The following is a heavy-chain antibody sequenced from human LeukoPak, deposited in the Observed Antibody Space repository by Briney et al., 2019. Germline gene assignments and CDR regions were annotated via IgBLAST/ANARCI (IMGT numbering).Heavy chain of an antibody. Sequence: PSETLSLTCTVSGGSISSYYWSWIRQPPGKGLEWIGYIYYSGSTNYNPSLKSRVTISVDTSKNQFSPKLSSVTAADTAVYYCARERGSSGSEIWGQGTLVTVSS. J-gene: IGHJ4*02. CDR3: ARERGSSGSEI. V-gene: IGHV4-59*01. CDR2: IYYSGST. CDR1: GGSISSYY. D-gene: IGHD3-22*01.